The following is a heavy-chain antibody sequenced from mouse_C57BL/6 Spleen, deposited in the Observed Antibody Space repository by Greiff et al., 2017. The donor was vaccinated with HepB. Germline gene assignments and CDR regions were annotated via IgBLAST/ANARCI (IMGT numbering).Heavy chain of an antibody. CDR1: GFTFSDYG. J-gene: IGHJ2*01. Sequence: DVKLQESGGGLVKPGGSLKLSCAASGFTFSDYGMHWVRQAPEKGLEWVAYISSGSSTIYYADTVKGRFTISRDNAKNTLFLQMTSLRSEDTAMYYCARGLNWFDYWGQGTTLTVSS. CDR3: ARGLNWFDY. CDR2: ISSGSSTI. D-gene: IGHD4-1*01. V-gene: IGHV5-17*01.